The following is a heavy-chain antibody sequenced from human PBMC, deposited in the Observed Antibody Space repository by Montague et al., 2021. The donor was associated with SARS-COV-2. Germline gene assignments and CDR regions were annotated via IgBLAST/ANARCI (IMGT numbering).Heavy chain of an antibody. CDR1: GGSFSTYS. D-gene: IGHD3-10*01. J-gene: IGHJ6*03. V-gene: IGHV4-34*01. Sequence: SETLSLTCAVHGGSFSTYSWNWIRQPPGKGLEWIGEIHHGGSTNYNPSLKSRVTISADTSKNQFSLKLTSVAAADTAVYYCARLGDGVVPSPILGVGPFYSYYYMDVRGKGTTVIVSS. CDR2: IHHGGST. CDR3: ARLGDGVVPSPILGVGPFYSYYYMDV.